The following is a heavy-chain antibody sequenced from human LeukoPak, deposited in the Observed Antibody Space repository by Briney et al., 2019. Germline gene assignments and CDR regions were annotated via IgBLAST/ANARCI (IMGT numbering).Heavy chain of an antibody. CDR2: INPNSGGT. CDR3: ARDRSRMVVAVPAEFDY. CDR1: GYTFTGYY. V-gene: IGHV1-2*02. Sequence: ASVKVSCKASGYTFTGYYMHWVRQAPGQGLEWMGWINPNSGGTNYAQKFQGRVTMTRDTSISTAYMELSRLRSDDTAVYYCARDRSRMVVAVPAEFDYWGQGTLVTVSS. D-gene: IGHD2-15*01. J-gene: IGHJ4*02.